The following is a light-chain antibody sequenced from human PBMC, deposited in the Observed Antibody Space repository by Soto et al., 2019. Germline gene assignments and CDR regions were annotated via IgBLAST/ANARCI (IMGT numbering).Light chain of an antibody. V-gene: IGLV1-47*02. J-gene: IGLJ3*02. CDR3: AVWDDSLSGRV. CDR2: SNS. CDR1: SPNIGSNY. Sequence: QSVLTQPPSASGTPGQRVTISCSGSSPNIGSNYVYWYQQLPGTAPKLLIYSNSQRPSGVPDRFSGSKSGTSASLAISGLRSEDEADYYCAVWDDSLSGRVFGGGTKLTVL.